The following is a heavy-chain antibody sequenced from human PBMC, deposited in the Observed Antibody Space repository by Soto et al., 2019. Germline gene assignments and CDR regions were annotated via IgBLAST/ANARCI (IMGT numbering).Heavy chain of an antibody. V-gene: IGHV2-26*01. CDR2: IFSNDEK. D-gene: IGHD3-10*01. CDR3: ARIRLDYYGSGSYSHDAFDI. CDR1: GFSLSNARMG. Sequence: QVTLKESGPVLVKPTETLTLTCTVSGFSLSNARMGVSWIRQPPGKALEWLAHIFSNDEKSYSTSLKSRLTISKDTSKSQVVLTMTNMDPVDTATYYCARIRLDYYGSGSYSHDAFDIWGQGTMVTVSS. J-gene: IGHJ3*02.